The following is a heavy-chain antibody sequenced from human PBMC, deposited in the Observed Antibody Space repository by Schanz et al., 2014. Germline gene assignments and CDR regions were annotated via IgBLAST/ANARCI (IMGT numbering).Heavy chain of an antibody. CDR2: ISPYNGNT. CDR1: GYTFTNYG. Sequence: QVRLVQSGAELKMPGATVKVSCETSGYTFTNYGVSWVRQAPGQGLEWVAWISPYNGNTAYAQNLKGRVRMPTDTSTATAYMELRSLTSDDTAVYYCARDRVYRFLKGENRFYFDYWGQGTLVIVSS. J-gene: IGHJ4*02. V-gene: IGHV1-18*01. D-gene: IGHD3-3*01. CDR3: ARDRVYRFLKGENRFYFDY.